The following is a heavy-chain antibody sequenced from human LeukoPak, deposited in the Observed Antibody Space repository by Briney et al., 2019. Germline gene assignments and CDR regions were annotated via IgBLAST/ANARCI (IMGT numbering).Heavy chain of an antibody. CDR1: GFTFSSYW. CDR3: ATANSGPDI. D-gene: IGHD1-1*01. CDR2: ISADGSYT. V-gene: IGHV3-74*01. Sequence: GGSLRLSCAASGFTFSSYWMHWVRQAPGKGLVWVTRISADGSYTLYADSVKGRFTISRDNAKNTLYLQMNSLRAEDTAVYYCATANSGPDIWGQGTTVTVSS. J-gene: IGHJ3*02.